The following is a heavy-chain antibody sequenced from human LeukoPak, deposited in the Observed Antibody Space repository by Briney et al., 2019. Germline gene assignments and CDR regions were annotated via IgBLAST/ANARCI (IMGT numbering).Heavy chain of an antibody. CDR2: ISSSSSYI. CDR3: ARVRGSSWPFDY. V-gene: IGHV3-21*01. CDR1: GFTFSSYS. D-gene: IGHD6-13*01. Sequence: PGGSLRLSCAASGFTFSSYSMNWVRQAPGKGLEWVSSISSSSSYIHYADSVKGRFTISRDNAKNSLYLQMNSLRAEDTAVYYCARVRGSSWPFDYWGQGTLVTVSS. J-gene: IGHJ4*02.